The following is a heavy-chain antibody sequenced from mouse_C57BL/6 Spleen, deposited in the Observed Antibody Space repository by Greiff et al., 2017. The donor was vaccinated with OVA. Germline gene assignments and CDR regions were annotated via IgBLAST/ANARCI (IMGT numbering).Heavy chain of an antibody. D-gene: IGHD1-1*01. Sequence: EVKLMESGPELVKPGDSVKISCKASGYSFTGYFMNWVMQSHGKSLEWIGRINPYNGDTFYNQKFKGKATLTVDKSSSTAHMELRSLTSEDSAVYYCANYGSSYGEFAYWGQGTLVTVSA. J-gene: IGHJ3*01. CDR3: ANYGSSYGEFAY. CDR1: GYSFTGYF. V-gene: IGHV1-20*01. CDR2: INPYNGDT.